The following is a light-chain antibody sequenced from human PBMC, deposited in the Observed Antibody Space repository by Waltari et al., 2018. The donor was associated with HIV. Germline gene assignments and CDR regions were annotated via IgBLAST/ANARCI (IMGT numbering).Light chain of an antibody. Sequence: QSALTPPASVSGSPGQSIAISCTGTSGDIGTYKYVSWYQQHTGKVPNLIIYDVNVRPSGVSDRFAGSKSGNTATLTISGLHSDDEADYYCCSYTVNSTGVFGAGTKITV. V-gene: IGLV2-14*03. CDR3: CSYTVNSTGV. CDR1: SGDIGTYKY. J-gene: IGLJ1*01. CDR2: DVN.